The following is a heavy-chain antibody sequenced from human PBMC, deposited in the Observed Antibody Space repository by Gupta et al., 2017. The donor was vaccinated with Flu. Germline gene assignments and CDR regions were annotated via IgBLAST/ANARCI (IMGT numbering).Heavy chain of an antibody. D-gene: IGHD3-3*01. J-gene: IGHJ4*02. CDR1: GFTFNKAW. CDR2: IKINTDGGTA. V-gene: IGHV3-15*01. CDR3: TTLSPEVLRQSRL. Sequence: EVQLVESGGGSVKPGGSLRLSCGASGFTFNKAWMTWVRQAPGTGLEWVGRIKINTDGGTADYAAPVKGRFIISRDDSQNTLYLQMNSLKTEDTAVYYCTTLSPEVLRQSRLWGQGTLVTVSS.